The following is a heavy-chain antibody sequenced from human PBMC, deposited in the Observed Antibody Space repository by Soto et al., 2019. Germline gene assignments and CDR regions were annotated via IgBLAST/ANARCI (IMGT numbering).Heavy chain of an antibody. CDR2: IIPIFGTA. J-gene: IGHJ6*02. CDR1: GGTFSSYA. CDR3: ARSRGGSSSLDIYYYYYYGMDV. Sequence: QVQLVQSGAEVKKPGSSVKVSCKAPGGTFSSYAISWVRQAPGQGLEWMGGIIPIFGTAKYAQKFQGRVTITADESTSTGYTELSSLRSEDTAVYYVARSRGGSSSLDIYYYYYYGMDVWGQGTTVTVSS. V-gene: IGHV1-69*01. D-gene: IGHD2-15*01.